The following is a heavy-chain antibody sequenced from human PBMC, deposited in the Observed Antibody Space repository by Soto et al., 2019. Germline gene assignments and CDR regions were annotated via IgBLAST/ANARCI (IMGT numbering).Heavy chain of an antibody. Sequence: KPSETLSLTCTVSGGSISSRDSYWGWIRQPPGKGLEWIGSFHYSGSTYYNPSLKSRVTISVDTSKNQLSLRVTSVTAADTAVYYCARGFGRSNFDYWGQGTLVTVSS. J-gene: IGHJ4*02. CDR1: GGSISSRDSY. V-gene: IGHV4-39*01. CDR2: FHYSGST. D-gene: IGHD3-16*01. CDR3: ARGFGRSNFDY.